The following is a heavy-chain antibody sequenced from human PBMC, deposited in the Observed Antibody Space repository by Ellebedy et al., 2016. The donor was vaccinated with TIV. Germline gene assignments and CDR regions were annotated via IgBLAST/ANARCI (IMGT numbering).Heavy chain of an antibody. J-gene: IGHJ5*02. CDR2: INRRGSA. CDR1: GGSFSDYY. V-gene: IGHV4-34*01. Sequence: MPSETLSLTCGVYGGSFSDYYWSWIRQPPGKGLQWIGEINRRGSANYNPSPKSRVTMSLDTSKNQFSLKLSSVTPADTSVYYCARVQRNSRNWYNRWFDLWGQGTLVTVSS. CDR3: ARVQRNSRNWYNRWFDL. D-gene: IGHD6-13*01.